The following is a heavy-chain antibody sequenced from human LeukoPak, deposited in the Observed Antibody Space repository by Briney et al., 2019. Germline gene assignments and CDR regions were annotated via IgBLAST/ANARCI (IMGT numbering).Heavy chain of an antibody. CDR3: ARADDYGREDY. Sequence: PGGSLRLSCVVSGFTVSSNYMSWVRQAPGKGLEWVSVIYSGGSTYYADSVKGRFTISRDNSKNTLYLQMNSLRAEDTAVYYCARADDYGREDYWGQGTLVTVSS. CDR1: GFTVSSNY. J-gene: IGHJ4*02. V-gene: IGHV3-53*01. CDR2: IYSGGST. D-gene: IGHD4-17*01.